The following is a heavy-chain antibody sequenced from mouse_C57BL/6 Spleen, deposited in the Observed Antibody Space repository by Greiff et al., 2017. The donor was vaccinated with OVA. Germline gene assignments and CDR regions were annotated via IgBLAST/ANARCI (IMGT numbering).Heavy chain of an antibody. CDR2: ISSGRSTI. V-gene: IGHV5-17*01. CDR3: SRSDPYVGYFYV. J-gene: IGHJ1*03. CDR1: GFTFSDYG. D-gene: IGHD2-12*01. Sequence: EVKLVESGGGLVKPGGSLKLSCAASGFTFSDYGMHWVRQAPEKGLEWVAYISSGRSTIYYADTVKGRFTITRANAKNTLFLQMTNLRSEDTAIYYCSRSDPYVGYFYVWGTGTTVTVSS.